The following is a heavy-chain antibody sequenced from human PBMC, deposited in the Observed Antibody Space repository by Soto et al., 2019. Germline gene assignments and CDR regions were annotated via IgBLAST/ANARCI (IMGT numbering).Heavy chain of an antibody. CDR3: AKGEAGWELLGGYFDY. D-gene: IGHD1-26*01. CDR1: GFTFSSYS. J-gene: IGHJ4*02. CDR2: ISSSSSYI. V-gene: IGHV3-21*01. Sequence: EVQLVESGGGLVKPGGSLRLSCAASGFTFSSYSMNWVRQAPGKGLEWVSSISSSSSYIYYADSVKGRFTISRDNAKNSLYLQMNSLRAEDTAVYYCAKGEAGWELLGGYFDYWGQGTLVTVSS.